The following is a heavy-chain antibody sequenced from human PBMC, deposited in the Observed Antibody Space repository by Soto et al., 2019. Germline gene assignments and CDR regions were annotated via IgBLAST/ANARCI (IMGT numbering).Heavy chain of an antibody. CDR2: MNPGSGDT. CDR1: GYSFTNND. J-gene: IGHJ5*02. CDR3: ARMETFGSLNWFHP. Sequence: SVKVSCKTSGYSFTNNDVSWVRQATGQGLEWMGWMNPGSGDTGYAQKFQGRVNMNRDISIATAYMELSSLRSDDTAIYYCARMETFGSLNWFHPWGQGPLVTGSS. D-gene: IGHD3-16*01. V-gene: IGHV1-8*01.